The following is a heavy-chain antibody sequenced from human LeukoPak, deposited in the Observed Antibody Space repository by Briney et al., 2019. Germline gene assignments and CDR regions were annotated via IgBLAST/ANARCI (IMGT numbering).Heavy chain of an antibody. CDR2: INPNSGGT. J-gene: IGHJ5*02. Sequence: ASVKVSCKASGYTFTGYYMHWVRQAPGQGLEWMGWINPNSGGTNYAQKFQGRVTMTRDTSISTAYMELSRLRSDDTAVYYCARLYSSGWSPGDWFDPWGQGTLVTVSS. CDR3: ARLYSSGWSPGDWFDP. CDR1: GYTFTGYY. V-gene: IGHV1-2*02. D-gene: IGHD6-19*01.